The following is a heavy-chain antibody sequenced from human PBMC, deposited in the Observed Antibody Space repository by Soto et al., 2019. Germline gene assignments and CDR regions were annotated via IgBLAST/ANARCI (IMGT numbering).Heavy chain of an antibody. CDR2: INSDGSAT. CDR3: ARGWVEGLSRQPPSDF. CDR1: GFTFNTHW. J-gene: IGHJ4*02. Sequence: LRLSCAASGFTFNTHWMHWVRQAPGKGLVWVSRINSDGSATSHAESVKGRFTISRDNAKNTLYLHMNSLRAEDSAVYYCARGWVEGLSRQPPSDFWGQGTLVTVSS. D-gene: IGHD3-3*01. V-gene: IGHV3-74*01.